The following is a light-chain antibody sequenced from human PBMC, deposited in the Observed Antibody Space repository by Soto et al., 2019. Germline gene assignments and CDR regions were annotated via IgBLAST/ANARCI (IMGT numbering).Light chain of an antibody. CDR3: PQRSHWPPLT. CDR2: GAS. CDR1: QSVSNNY. J-gene: IGKJ5*01. Sequence: ESVVTQSPGALSLSPGERCTLSCRASQSVSNNYLAWYQQKPGQAPRLLIYGASNRATGIPDRFSGSGSGTDLPPTISSLQPEPFAVYYCPQRSHWPPLTFGQGTRLEIK. V-gene: IGKV3D-20*02.